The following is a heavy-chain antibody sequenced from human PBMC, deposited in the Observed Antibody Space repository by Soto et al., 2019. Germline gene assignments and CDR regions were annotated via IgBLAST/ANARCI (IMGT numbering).Heavy chain of an antibody. CDR3: ARHRHPRGTVGATSPLDP. D-gene: IGHD1-26*01. CDR2: HYSGGST. V-gene: IGHV3-53*01. J-gene: IGHJ5*02. Sequence: GGSLRLSCSISGFSVSSNYLSWVRQAPGKGLEWVSVHYSGGSTYYADSVQGRFTISRDKSNNTLYLQMRRVRAEDTAVYFCARHRHPRGTVGATSPLDPWGQGTQVTVSS. CDR1: GFSVSSNY.